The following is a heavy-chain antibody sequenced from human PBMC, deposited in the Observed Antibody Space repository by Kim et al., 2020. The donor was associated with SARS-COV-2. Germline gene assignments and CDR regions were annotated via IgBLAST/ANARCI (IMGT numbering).Heavy chain of an antibody. CDR1: GYTFTGYY. CDR3: ARDDLTAMVTWYYYYGMDV. Sequence: ASVKVSCKASGYTFTGYYMHWVRQAPGQGLEWMGRINPNSGGTNYAQKFQGRVTMTRDTSISTAYMELSRLRSDDTAVYYCARDDLTAMVTWYYYYGMDVWGRGTAVTVPS. V-gene: IGHV1-2*06. CDR2: INPNSGGT. J-gene: IGHJ6*02. D-gene: IGHD5-18*01.